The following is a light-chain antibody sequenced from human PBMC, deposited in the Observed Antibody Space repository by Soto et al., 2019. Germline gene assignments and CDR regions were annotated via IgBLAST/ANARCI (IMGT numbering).Light chain of an antibody. J-gene: IGKJ4*01. Sequence: AIKRTQSPSSLSASVGDRVTIACRASQGIINDLGWYQQKPGKAPKLLIYAASSLHSGVPSRFSGSGAGTDFSLTISSLQPEDSATYYCLQDYSFPLTFGGGTKVDI. V-gene: IGKV1-6*01. CDR3: LQDYSFPLT. CDR1: QGIIND. CDR2: AAS.